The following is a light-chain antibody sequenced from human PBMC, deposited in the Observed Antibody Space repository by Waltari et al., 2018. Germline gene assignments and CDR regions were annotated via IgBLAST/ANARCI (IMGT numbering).Light chain of an antibody. CDR1: HSISSS. J-gene: IGKJ1*01. CDR2: GAS. CDR3: QQYFHLST. V-gene: IGKV1-5*03. Sequence: DIQVTQSPSTLSASVGDRVSITCRASHSISSSLAWFQQKPGKGPKLLIYGASTLESWVPSRFSGSGSGTEFTLTISSLQPDDFATYYCQQYFHLSTFGQGTKVEIK.